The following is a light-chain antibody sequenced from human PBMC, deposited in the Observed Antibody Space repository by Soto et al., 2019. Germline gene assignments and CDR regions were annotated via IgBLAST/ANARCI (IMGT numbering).Light chain of an antibody. V-gene: IGKV1-5*01. J-gene: IGKJ1*01. CDR2: DAS. Sequence: DIQMTQSPSTLSASVGDRVTITCRASQSISSWLAWYQQKPGKAPKLLIYDASSLESGVPSRFRGSGSGTEFTLTISSLQPDDFATYYCQQYNSYSPPWTFGQGTKVEIK. CDR1: QSISSW. CDR3: QQYNSYSPPWT.